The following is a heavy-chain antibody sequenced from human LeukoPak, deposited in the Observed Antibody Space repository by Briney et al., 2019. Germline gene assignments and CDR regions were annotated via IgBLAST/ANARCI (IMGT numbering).Heavy chain of an antibody. J-gene: IGHJ4*02. CDR3: ARDFGDWRTDY. CDR1: GGSISSRTYY. V-gene: IGHV4-39*07. Sequence: SETLSLTCTVSGGSISSRTYYWVWIRQPPGKGLEWIGSINYSGKITYNPSLKSRVTVSLDTSKNQFSLTLSSVTAADTAVYYCARDFGDWRTDYWGQGTLVTVSS. D-gene: IGHD2-21*02. CDR2: INYSGKI.